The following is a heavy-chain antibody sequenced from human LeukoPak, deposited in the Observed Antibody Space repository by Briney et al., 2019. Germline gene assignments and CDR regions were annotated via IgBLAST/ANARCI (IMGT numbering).Heavy chain of an antibody. CDR3: AKLLGYSSGRPDDY. D-gene: IGHD2-15*01. CDR2: IRYDGSNK. Sequence: GGSLRLSCAASGFTFSSYGMHWVRQAPGKGLEWVAFIRYDGSNKYYADSVKGRFTISRDNSKNTLYLQMNSLRAEDTAVYYCAKLLGYSSGRPDDYWGQGTLVTVSS. V-gene: IGHV3-30*02. CDR1: GFTFSSYG. J-gene: IGHJ4*02.